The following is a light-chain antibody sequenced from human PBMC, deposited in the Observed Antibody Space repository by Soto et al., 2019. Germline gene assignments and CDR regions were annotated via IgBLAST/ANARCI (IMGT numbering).Light chain of an antibody. CDR1: QSISSC. V-gene: IGKV1-5*01. J-gene: IGKJ1*01. Sequence: DIQMTQSPSSLSSSLGDRVTITCGASQSISSCLNWYQQKPGKAPKLLIYAASSLQSGVPSRFSGSGSGTEFTLTISSMKHDDFATFYCQQYNGYSRTFGQGTKVDIK. CDR3: QQYNGYSRT. CDR2: AAS.